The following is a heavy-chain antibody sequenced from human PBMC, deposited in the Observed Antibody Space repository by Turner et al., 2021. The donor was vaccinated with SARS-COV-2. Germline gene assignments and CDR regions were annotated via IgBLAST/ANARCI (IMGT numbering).Heavy chain of an antibody. CDR3: AKDVGVDAARVTVFDY. CDR1: GFTFSSYA. V-gene: IGHV3-23*01. D-gene: IGHD5-18*01. Sequence: EVQLLESGGVLVQPGGSLRLPFAASGFTFSSYAMSWVRQAPGKGLEWVSDISSSDGSTYYADSVKGRFTISRDNSKNTLYLQMKSLRAEDTAVDYCAKDVGVDAARVTVFDYWGQGTLVTVSS. J-gene: IGHJ4*02. CDR2: ISSSDGST.